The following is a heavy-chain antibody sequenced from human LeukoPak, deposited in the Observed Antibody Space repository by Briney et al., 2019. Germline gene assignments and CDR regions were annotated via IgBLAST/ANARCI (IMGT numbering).Heavy chain of an antibody. Sequence: GASVKVSCKASGYTFTSYDINWVRQATGQGLEWMGWMNPNSGNTGYAQKFQGRVTMTRNTSISTAYMELSSLRSEDTAVYYCARFYYYDSSGYVSGWFDPWGQGTLVTVSS. CDR1: GYTFTSYD. J-gene: IGHJ5*02. V-gene: IGHV1-8*01. D-gene: IGHD3-22*01. CDR2: MNPNSGNT. CDR3: ARFYYYDSSGYVSGWFDP.